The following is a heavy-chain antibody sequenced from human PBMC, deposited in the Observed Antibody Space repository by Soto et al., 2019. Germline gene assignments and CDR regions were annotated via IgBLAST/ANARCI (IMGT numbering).Heavy chain of an antibody. D-gene: IGHD6-13*01. J-gene: IGHJ6*02. Sequence: EVQLVESGGGLVKPGGSLRLSCAAYGFTFSNAWMNWVRQAPGKGLEWVGRIKSKTDGGTTDYAAPVKGRFTISRDDSKNTMYLQMNSLKTEDTAVYYCTTGSPHSSSWYYYYGMDVWGQGTTVTVSS. CDR2: IKSKTDGGTT. V-gene: IGHV3-15*07. CDR1: GFTFSNAW. CDR3: TTGSPHSSSWYYYYGMDV.